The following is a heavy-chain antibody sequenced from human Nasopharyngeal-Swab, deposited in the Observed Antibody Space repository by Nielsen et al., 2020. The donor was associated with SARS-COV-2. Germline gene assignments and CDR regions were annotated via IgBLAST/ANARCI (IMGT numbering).Heavy chain of an antibody. V-gene: IGHV4-34*01. CDR2: INHSGST. J-gene: IGHJ1*01. Sequence: SETLSLTCAVYGGSFSGYYWSWIRQPPGKGLEWIGEINHSGSTNYNPSLKSRVTISVDTSKNQFSLKLSSVTAADTAVYYCARGFKARMVFQHWGQGTLVTVSS. CDR3: ARGFKARMVFQH. CDR1: GGSFSGYY. D-gene: IGHD2-8*01.